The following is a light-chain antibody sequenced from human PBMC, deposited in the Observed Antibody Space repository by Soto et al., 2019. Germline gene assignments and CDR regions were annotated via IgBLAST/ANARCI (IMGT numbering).Light chain of an antibody. V-gene: IGKV3-15*01. J-gene: IGKJ1*01. Sequence: EIVMTQSPATLSVSPVERATLSCMASQSVSNNLAWYQQKPGQAPRLLIHGASTRATGIPARFSGSGSGTEFTLTISSLQSEDFAVYYCQQYNNWPRTFGHGTKVDIK. CDR3: QQYNNWPRT. CDR2: GAS. CDR1: QSVSNN.